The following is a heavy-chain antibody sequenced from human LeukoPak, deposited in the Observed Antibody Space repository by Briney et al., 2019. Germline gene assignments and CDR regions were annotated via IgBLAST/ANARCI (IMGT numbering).Heavy chain of an antibody. CDR2: INGAGVTT. CDR3: AKRVGGSWYVFDY. J-gene: IGHJ4*02. Sequence: GGSLRLPCAASGFSFSSYAMSWVRQAPGKGLEWVSVINGAGVTTYYADSVKGRFTISRDNSQNTVYLQMNSLRADDTAVYYCAKRVGGSWYVFDYWGQGTLVTVSS. V-gene: IGHV3-23*01. CDR1: GFSFSSYA. D-gene: IGHD6-13*01.